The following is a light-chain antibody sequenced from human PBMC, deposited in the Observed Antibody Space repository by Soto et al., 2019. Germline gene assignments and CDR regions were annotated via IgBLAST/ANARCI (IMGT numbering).Light chain of an antibody. CDR1: QSLLHSNGYNY. CDR3: MQALQTPPHT. J-gene: IGKJ2*01. V-gene: IGKV2-28*01. Sequence: DIVMTQSPLSLPVTPGEPASISCRSSQSLLHSNGYNYLDWYLQKPGQSPQLLIYLGSNRASGVPDRLSGSESGTDFTRQISRGEAEYVVVYYCMQALQTPPHTFGQGTKLEIK. CDR2: LGS.